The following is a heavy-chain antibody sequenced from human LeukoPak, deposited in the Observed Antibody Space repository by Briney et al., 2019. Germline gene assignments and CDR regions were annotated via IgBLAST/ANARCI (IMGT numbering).Heavy chain of an antibody. CDR2: ISRSGSTI. V-gene: IGHV3-48*03. J-gene: IGHJ4*02. CDR3: ARDSNNSGWL. Sequence: GGSLRLSCAASGFTFSSYEMNWVRQAPGKGLEWVSYISRSGSTIYYAYSVKGRFTISRDNAKTSLYPQMNSVRAEDTAVYYCARDSNNSGWLWGQGTLVTVSS. D-gene: IGHD6-19*01. CDR1: GFTFSSYE.